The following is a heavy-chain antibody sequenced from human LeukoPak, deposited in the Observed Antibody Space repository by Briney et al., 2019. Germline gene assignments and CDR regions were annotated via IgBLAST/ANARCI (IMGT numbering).Heavy chain of an antibody. CDR3: AKGVTMTTAQRRNYYYYGMDV. J-gene: IGHJ6*02. CDR2: ISGSGGST. Sequence: GGSLRLSCAASGFTFSSYAMSWVRQARGKGVEWVSAISGSGGSTYYADSVKGRFTISRDNSKNTLYLQMNSLRAEDTAVYYCAKGVTMTTAQRRNYYYYGMDVWGQGTTVTVSS. CDR1: GFTFSSYA. D-gene: IGHD4-17*01. V-gene: IGHV3-23*01.